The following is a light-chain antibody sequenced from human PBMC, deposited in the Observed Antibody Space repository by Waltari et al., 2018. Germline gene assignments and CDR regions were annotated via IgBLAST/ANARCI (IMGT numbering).Light chain of an antibody. CDR1: SSNIGNNP. CDR3: ASWDDGLNGWV. CDR2: YNN. V-gene: IGLV1-44*01. Sequence: QSVLTQAPSASGTPGQRVIISRSGSSSNIGNNPVNWYQQVPGTAPKLLIFYNNERPSGVPDRLSGSKSGTSASLAISGLQSEDEADYYCASWDDGLNGWVFGGGTRLTVL. J-gene: IGLJ3*02.